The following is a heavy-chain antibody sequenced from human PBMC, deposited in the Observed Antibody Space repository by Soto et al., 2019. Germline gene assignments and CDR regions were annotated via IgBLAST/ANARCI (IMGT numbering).Heavy chain of an antibody. CDR3: AKLRPLLGMG. J-gene: IGHJ6*02. V-gene: IGHV3-23*01. CDR2: ISASGGST. D-gene: IGHD2-21*01. CDR1: GFTFSSYA. Sequence: EVQVLESGGGLVQPGMSLRLSCAASGFTFSSYAKSWVRQAPGKGLQWVSAISASGGSTYYADSVKGRFTISRDNSKNTLYLQMNSLRPEDTAVYYCAKLRPLLGMGWGQGTTVTVSS.